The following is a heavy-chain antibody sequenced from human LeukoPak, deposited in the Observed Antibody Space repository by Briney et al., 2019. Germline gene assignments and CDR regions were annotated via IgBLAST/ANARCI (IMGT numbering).Heavy chain of an antibody. D-gene: IGHD4-17*01. CDR3: ARVTLYGESALDY. CDR1: GFKFNLYA. J-gene: IGHJ4*02. CDR2: ISGSSSYT. Sequence: GGSLRLSCATSGFKFNLYAMTWIRQAPGKGLEWVSYISGSSSYTIYADSVKGRFTISRDNAKNSLYLQMNSLRAEDTAVYYCARVTLYGESALDYWGRGTLVTVSS. V-gene: IGHV3-11*06.